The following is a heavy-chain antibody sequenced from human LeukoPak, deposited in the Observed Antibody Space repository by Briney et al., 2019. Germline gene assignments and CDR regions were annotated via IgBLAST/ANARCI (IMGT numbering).Heavy chain of an antibody. CDR1: GYTFTSYG. CDR2: ISAYNGNT. CDR3: ARAGYYDSWHYYYYYGMDV. J-gene: IGHJ6*02. D-gene: IGHD3-22*01. Sequence: ASVKVSCKASGYTFTSYGISWVRQAPGQGLEWMGWISAYNGNTNYAQKLQGRVTMTTDTSTSTAYMELRSLRSGDTAVYYCARAGYYDSWHYYYYYGMDVWGQGTTVTVSS. V-gene: IGHV1-18*01.